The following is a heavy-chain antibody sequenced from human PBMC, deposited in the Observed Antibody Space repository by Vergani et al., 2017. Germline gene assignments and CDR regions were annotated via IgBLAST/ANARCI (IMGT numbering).Heavy chain of an antibody. CDR2: IYYSGST. V-gene: IGHV4-39*02. Sequence: QLQLQESGPGLVKPSETLSLTCTVSGGSISSSSYYWGWIRQPPGKGLEWIGSIYYSGSTYYNPSLKSRVTISVDTSKNQFSLKLSSVTAADTAVYYCARDLIGYCSSTSCNPGTYGMDVWGQGTTVTVSS. J-gene: IGHJ6*02. CDR3: ARDLIGYCSSTSCNPGTYGMDV. CDR1: GGSISSSSYY. D-gene: IGHD2-2*01.